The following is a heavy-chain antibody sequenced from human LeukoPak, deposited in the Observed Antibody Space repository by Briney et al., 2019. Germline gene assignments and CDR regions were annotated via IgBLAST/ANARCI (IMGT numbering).Heavy chain of an antibody. CDR2: ISYDGNNK. V-gene: IGHV3-30-3*01. D-gene: IGHD4-23*01. CDR3: ARVGPGGNPLDY. Sequence: GSSLRLFCGAWVFTFRQYAVHWVRESPGRGVVGVAVISYDGNNKYYAESVKGRFTISRDNSENTVTLQMTSLRFEGTAMYYCARVGPGGNPLDYWGEGGLVTVSS. CDR1: VFTFRQYA. J-gene: IGHJ4*02.